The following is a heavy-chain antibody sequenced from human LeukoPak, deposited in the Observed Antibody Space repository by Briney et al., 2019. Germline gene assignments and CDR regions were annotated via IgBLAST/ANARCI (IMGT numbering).Heavy chain of an antibody. CDR3: AKMTDSTPYSSGTFDS. CDR2: ISDTGDKT. J-gene: IGHJ4*02. V-gene: IGHV3-23*01. D-gene: IGHD3-10*01. CDR1: GFTLRSYA. Sequence: GGSLRLSCSASGFTLRSYAMGWVRQAPGKGLGWVSAISDTGDKTYYADSVKGRFTISRDNSRTTLYLQMSRLRAEDTALFYCAKMTDSTPYSSGTFDSWGQGTLVTVSS.